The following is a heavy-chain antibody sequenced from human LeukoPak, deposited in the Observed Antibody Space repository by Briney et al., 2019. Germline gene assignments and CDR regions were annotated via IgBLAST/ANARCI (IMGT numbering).Heavy chain of an antibody. CDR2: IIPIFGTA. CDR3: ASVDSSGWTGPFDY. V-gene: IGHV1-69*06. CDR1: GGTFSSYA. Sequence: SVKVSCKASGGTFSSYAISWVRQAPGQGLEWMGGIIPIFGTANYAQKFQGRVTITADKSTSTAYMELSSLRSEDTAVYYCASVDSSGWTGPFDYWGQGTLVTVFS. D-gene: IGHD6-19*01. J-gene: IGHJ4*02.